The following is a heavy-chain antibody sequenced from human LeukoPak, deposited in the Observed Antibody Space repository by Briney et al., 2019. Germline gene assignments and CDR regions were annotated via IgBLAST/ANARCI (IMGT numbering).Heavy chain of an antibody. Sequence: ASVKVSCKTSGYSFASYGINWVRQAPGQGLEWMGWISAYNGCTNYAQKFQGRVTMTTDTSTNTAYMELRSLRSEDTAVYYCARGIRAVAEDYFDYWGQGTLVTVSS. CDR3: ARGIRAVAEDYFDY. CDR1: GYSFASYG. CDR2: ISAYNGCT. J-gene: IGHJ4*02. V-gene: IGHV1-18*01. D-gene: IGHD6-19*01.